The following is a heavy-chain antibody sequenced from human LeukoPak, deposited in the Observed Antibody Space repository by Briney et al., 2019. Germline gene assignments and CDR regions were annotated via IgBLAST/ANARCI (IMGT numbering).Heavy chain of an antibody. CDR3: VRGRDFNY. D-gene: IGHD5-24*01. J-gene: IGHJ4*02. CDR1: GFTFSSYS. Sequence: PGGSLRLSCAASGFTFSSYSMNWVRQAPGKGLEWVSYPTSSSSTIYYAVSVKGRFTISRDNAKNSLYLQINSLRDEDTAVYYCVRGRDFNYWGRGTLVTVSS. V-gene: IGHV3-48*02. CDR2: PTSSSSTI.